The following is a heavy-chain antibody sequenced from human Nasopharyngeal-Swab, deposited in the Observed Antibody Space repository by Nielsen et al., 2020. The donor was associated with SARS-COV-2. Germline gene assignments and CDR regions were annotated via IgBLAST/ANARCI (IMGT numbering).Heavy chain of an antibody. Sequence: GESLKISCAASGFTFSSYAMSWVRQAPGKGLEYVSAISSNGGSTYYADSVKGRFTISRDNSKNTLYLQMNGLRAEDTAVYYCAKDWGSDYWGQGTLVTVSS. CDR3: AKDWGSDY. D-gene: IGHD3-16*01. J-gene: IGHJ4*02. V-gene: IGHV3-23*01. CDR1: GFTFSSYA. CDR2: ISSNGGST.